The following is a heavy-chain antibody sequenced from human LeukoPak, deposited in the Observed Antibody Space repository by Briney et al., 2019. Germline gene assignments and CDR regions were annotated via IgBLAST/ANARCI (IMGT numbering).Heavy chain of an antibody. D-gene: IGHD1-14*01. Sequence: SETLSLTCTVSGGSISSYYWSWIRQPPGKGLEWIGSIYYSGSTYYNPSLKSRVTISVDTSKNQFSLKLSSVTAADTAVYYCARDQAATGLYYFDYWGQGTLVTVSS. CDR3: ARDQAATGLYYFDY. V-gene: IGHV4-59*12. CDR1: GGSISSYY. CDR2: IYYSGST. J-gene: IGHJ4*02.